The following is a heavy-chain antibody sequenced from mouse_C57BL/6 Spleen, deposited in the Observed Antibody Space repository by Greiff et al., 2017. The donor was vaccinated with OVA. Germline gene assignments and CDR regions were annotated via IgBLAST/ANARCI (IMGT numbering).Heavy chain of an antibody. D-gene: IGHD4-1*01. Sequence: LEWVATISDGGSYTYYPDNVKGRFTISRDNAKNNLYLQMSHLKSEDTAMYYCARVWERDYFDYWGQGTTLTVSS. V-gene: IGHV5-4*01. J-gene: IGHJ2*01. CDR3: ARVWERDYFDY. CDR2: ISDGGSYT.